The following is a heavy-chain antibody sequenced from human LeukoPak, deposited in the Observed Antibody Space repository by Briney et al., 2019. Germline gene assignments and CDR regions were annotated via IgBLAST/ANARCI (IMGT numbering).Heavy chain of an antibody. D-gene: IGHD4-17*01. Sequence: GESLKISCKGSGYNFTSYWIGWVRQMPGEGLEWMAIIYPGDSDTRYSPSFQGQVTISADKSLSTAYLQWSSLKASDTAMYYCARLGDLYGDYGIHDYWGQGTLVTVSS. J-gene: IGHJ4*02. CDR3: ARLGDLYGDYGIHDY. V-gene: IGHV5-51*01. CDR1: GYNFTSYW. CDR2: IYPGDSDT.